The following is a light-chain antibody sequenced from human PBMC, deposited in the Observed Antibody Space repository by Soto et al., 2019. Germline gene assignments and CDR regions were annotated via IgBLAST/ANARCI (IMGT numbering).Light chain of an antibody. CDR1: QTVSSN. CDR3: QQYNNWPPT. V-gene: IGKV3-15*01. Sequence: EIVMTQSPATLSVSPGERATLSCRASQTVSSNLAWYQQKPGQAARLLIYGASTRAPGIPARFSGSGSGTEFTLTISSLQSEDFAVYYCQQYNNWPPTFGGGTKVEIK. CDR2: GAS. J-gene: IGKJ4*01.